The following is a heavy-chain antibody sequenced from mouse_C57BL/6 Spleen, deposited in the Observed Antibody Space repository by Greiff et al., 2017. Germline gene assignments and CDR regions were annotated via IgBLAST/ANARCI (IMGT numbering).Heavy chain of an antibody. Sequence: VQLQQSGPVLVKPGASVKMSCKASGYTFPDYYMNWVKQSHGKSLEWIGVFNPYNGGPSYNQKFKGKATLTVDKSSSTAYMELNSLTSEDSAVDDCAQQSSTTVVDKVDYWGQGTSVTGSS. V-gene: IGHV1-19*01. CDR2: FNPYNGGP. CDR1: GYTFPDYY. J-gene: IGHJ4*01. CDR3: AQQSSTTVVDKVDY. D-gene: IGHD1-1*01.